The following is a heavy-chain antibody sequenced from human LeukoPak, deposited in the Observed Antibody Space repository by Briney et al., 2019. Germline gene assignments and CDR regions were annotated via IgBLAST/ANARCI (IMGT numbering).Heavy chain of an antibody. D-gene: IGHD2-21*01. CDR1: GFTFDDYS. CDR3: TRWTHISGNWHRDV. CDR2: IKSKGYGGTA. Sequence: PGGSLRLSCTASGFTFDDYSMSWVRQAPGKGLEWVGFIKSKGYGGTAEYAASVKGRFAISRDDSKSIAYLQMNSLKTEDTAVYYCTRWTHISGNWHRDVWGRGTLVTVSS. J-gene: IGHJ4*02. V-gene: IGHV3-49*04.